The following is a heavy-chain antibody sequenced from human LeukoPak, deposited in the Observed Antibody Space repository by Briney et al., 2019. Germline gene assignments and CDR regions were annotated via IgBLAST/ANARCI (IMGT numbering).Heavy chain of an antibody. J-gene: IGHJ4*02. D-gene: IGHD5-12*01. CDR2: ISYDGSNK. CDR3: AKGNEARYAILGGY. CDR1: GFTFSSYG. Sequence: GGSLRLSCAASGFTFSSYGMHWVRQAPGKGLEWVAVISYDGSNKYYADSVKGRFTISRDSSKNTLYLQMNSLRAEDTAVYYCAKGNEARYAILGGYWGQGTLVTVSS. V-gene: IGHV3-30*18.